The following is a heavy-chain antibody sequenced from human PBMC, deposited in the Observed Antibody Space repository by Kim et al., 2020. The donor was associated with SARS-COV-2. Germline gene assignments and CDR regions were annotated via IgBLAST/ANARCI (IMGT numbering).Heavy chain of an antibody. CDR1: GFTFSSYA. CDR3: AITEVWFGNRPIDY. D-gene: IGHD3-10*01. J-gene: IGHJ4*02. V-gene: IGHV3-23*01. Sequence: GGSLRLSCAASGFTFSSYAMSWVRQAPGKGLEWVSAISGSGGSTYYADSVKGRFTISRDNSKNTLYLQMNSLRAEDTAVYYCAITEVWFGNRPIDYWGQGTLVTVSS. CDR2: ISGSGGST.